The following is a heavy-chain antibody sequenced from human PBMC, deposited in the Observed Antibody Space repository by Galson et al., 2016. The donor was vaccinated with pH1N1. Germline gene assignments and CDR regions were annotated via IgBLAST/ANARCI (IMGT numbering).Heavy chain of an antibody. CDR1: GYTLSELA. V-gene: IGHV1-24*01. J-gene: IGHJ2*01. D-gene: IGHD1-26*01. CDR2: FDPEDDKP. CDR3: ATEYRGSYYVPRYFDL. Sequence: SVKVSCKVSGYTLSELAIHWVRQTPGKGLEWMGGFDPEDDKPFYAQTFEGRVTMTQDTSTDTAYMQLNSLTSDDAAVYYCATEYRGSYYVPRYFDLWCLGALVSVFS.